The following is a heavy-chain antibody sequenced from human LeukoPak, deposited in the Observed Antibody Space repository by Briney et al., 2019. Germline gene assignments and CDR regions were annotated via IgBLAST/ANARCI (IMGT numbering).Heavy chain of an antibody. CDR1: GGSISRYY. D-gene: IGHD3-9*01. J-gene: IGHJ4*02. V-gene: IGHV4-59*08. CDR2: IYYIGST. Sequence: SETLSLTCTVSGGSISRYYWSWIRQPPGKGLEWIGYIYYIGSTNYNPSLKSRVTISVDTSKNQFSLKLSSVTAADTAVYYCAGGYYDILTGYPPDYWGQGTLVTVCS. CDR3: AGGYYDILTGYPPDY.